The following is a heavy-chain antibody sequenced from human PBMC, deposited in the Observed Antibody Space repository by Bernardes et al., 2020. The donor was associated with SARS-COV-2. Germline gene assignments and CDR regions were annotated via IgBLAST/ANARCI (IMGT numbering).Heavy chain of an antibody. CDR1: GGSISSYY. Sequence: SETLSLTCTVSGGSISSYYWSWIRQPPGKGLEWIGYIYYSGSTNYNPSLKSRVTISVDTSKNQFSLKLSSVTATDTAVYYCASQLWFGESYFDYWGQGTLVTVSS. J-gene: IGHJ4*02. CDR2: IYYSGST. D-gene: IGHD3-10*01. CDR3: ASQLWFGESYFDY. V-gene: IGHV4-59*01.